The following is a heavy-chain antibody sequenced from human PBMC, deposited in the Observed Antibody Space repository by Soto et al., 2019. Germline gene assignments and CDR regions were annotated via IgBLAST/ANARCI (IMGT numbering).Heavy chain of an antibody. J-gene: IGHJ6*02. V-gene: IGHV3-33*01. Sequence: GGSLRLSCAASGFTFSSYGMHWVRQAPGKGLEWVAVIWYDGSNKYYADSVKGRFTISRDNSKNTLYLQMNSLRAEDTAVYYCAGDAPEWVYYYYGMDVWGQGTTVTVSS. D-gene: IGHD2-8*01. CDR3: AGDAPEWVYYYYGMDV. CDR1: GFTFSSYG. CDR2: IWYDGSNK.